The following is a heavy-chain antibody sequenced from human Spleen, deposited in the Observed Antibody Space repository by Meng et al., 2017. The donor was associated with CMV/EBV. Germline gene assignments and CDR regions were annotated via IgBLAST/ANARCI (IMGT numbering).Heavy chain of an antibody. Sequence: GESLKISCKGSGYSFTTYWIAWVRQMPGKGLEWVSTIHSAGDTYYSDSVKGRFTISRENAKNSLYLQINSLRPGDTAVYYCTRGDYYYSGMDVWGQGTTVTVSS. CDR2: IHSAGDT. D-gene: IGHD3-16*01. V-gene: IGHV3/OR16-10*01. CDR1: GYSFTTYW. J-gene: IGHJ6*02. CDR3: TRGDYYYSGMDV.